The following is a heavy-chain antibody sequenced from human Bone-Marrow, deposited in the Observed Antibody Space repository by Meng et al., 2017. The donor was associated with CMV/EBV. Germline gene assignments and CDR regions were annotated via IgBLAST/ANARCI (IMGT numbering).Heavy chain of an antibody. D-gene: IGHD3-3*01. CDR1: GFTFSRYA. CDR2: ISFDGNIE. J-gene: IGHJ4*02. V-gene: IGHV3-30*09. CDR3: PMDLPTIFGGVNGYDS. Sequence: GESLKISCSVSGFTFSRYAMHWVRQTPAKGLEWVAGISFDGNIEYYAESVRGRLAISRDNSKKILYLQMDTVRYEDAAVYYCPMDLPTIFGGVNGYDSWGQGTVVTVSS.